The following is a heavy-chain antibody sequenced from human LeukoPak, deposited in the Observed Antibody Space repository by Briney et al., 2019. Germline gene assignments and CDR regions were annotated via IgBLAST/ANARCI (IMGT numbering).Heavy chain of an antibody. V-gene: IGHV1-69*13. Sequence: SVTVSCTASGYTFTSSAMNWVRQAPGQGLEWMGGIIPIFGTANYAQKFQGRVTITADESTSTAYMELSSLRSEDTAVYYCARGDSGYDYWGQGTLVTVSS. D-gene: IGHD5-12*01. CDR1: GYTFTSSA. J-gene: IGHJ4*01. CDR2: IIPIFGTA. CDR3: ARGDSGYDY.